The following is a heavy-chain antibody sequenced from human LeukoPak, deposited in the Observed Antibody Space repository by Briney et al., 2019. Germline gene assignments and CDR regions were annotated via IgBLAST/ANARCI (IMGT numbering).Heavy chain of an antibody. D-gene: IGHD3-10*01. V-gene: IGHV1-24*01. CDR2: FDPKDGEP. J-gene: IGHJ3*02. CDR3: ATAQITLIRGVIMGGAFDI. CDR1: GYTLSESS. Sequence: ASVKVSCKVSGYTLSESSMHWVRQAPGKGLEWMGGFDPKDGEPIYAQELQGRVSMTEDTSTDTAYMELSSLRSEDTAIYYCATAQITLIRGVIMGGAFDIWGQGTMVTVSS.